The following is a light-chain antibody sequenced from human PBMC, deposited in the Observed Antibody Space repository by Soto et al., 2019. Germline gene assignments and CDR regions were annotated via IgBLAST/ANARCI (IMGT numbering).Light chain of an antibody. CDR1: QSVLYSSNNKNY. V-gene: IGKV4-1*01. CDR3: QQYYSPPPT. J-gene: IGKJ1*01. CDR2: WAS. Sequence: DIVMTQSPDSLAVSLGERATINCKSSQSVLYSSNNKNYLAWYQQKPGQPPKLLIYWASTRESGVPDRFSGSGSGTDFTLTISSLQAEDVAVYYCQQYYSPPPTLGQGTKVDIK.